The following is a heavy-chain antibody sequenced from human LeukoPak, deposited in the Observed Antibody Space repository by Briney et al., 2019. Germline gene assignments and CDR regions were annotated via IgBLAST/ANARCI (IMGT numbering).Heavy chain of an antibody. V-gene: IGHV3-30*02. CDR1: GFTFSSYG. CDR3: AKRGGRYSGSYFEDYYFDN. J-gene: IGHJ4*02. D-gene: IGHD1-26*01. Sequence: GGSLRLSCAASGFTFSSYGMHWVRQAPGKGLEWVAFIRYDGSNKYYADSVKGRFTISRDNSKNTLYLQMNSLRAEDTAVYYCAKRGGRYSGSYFEDYYFDNWGQGTLVTVSS. CDR2: IRYDGSNK.